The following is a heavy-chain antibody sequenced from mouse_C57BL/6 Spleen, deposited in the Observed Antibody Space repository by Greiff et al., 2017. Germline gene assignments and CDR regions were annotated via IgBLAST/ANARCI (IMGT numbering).Heavy chain of an antibody. V-gene: IGHV1-9*01. CDR1: GYTFTGYW. Sequence: LVESGAELMKPGASVKLSCKATGYTFTGYWIEWVKQRPGHGLEWIGEILPGSGSTNYNEKFKGKATFTADTSSNTAYMQLSSLTTEDSAIYYCARSAYYSNYTDYYAMDYWGQGTSVTVSS. CDR2: ILPGSGST. D-gene: IGHD2-5*01. CDR3: ARSAYYSNYTDYYAMDY. J-gene: IGHJ4*01.